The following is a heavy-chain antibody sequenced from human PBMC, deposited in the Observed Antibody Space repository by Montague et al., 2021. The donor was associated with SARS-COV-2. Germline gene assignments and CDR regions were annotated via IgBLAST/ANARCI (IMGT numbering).Heavy chain of an antibody. J-gene: IGHJ4*02. CDR3: ARARTSLIAVVNEFDY. D-gene: IGHD2-21*01. V-gene: IGHV4-31*03. CDR1: GGSISSGSYY. CDR2: IYYSGSS. Sequence: TLSLTCTVSGGSISSGSYYWSWIRQHPGKGLEWIGYIYYSGSSYYNPSLKSRVTISVDTSKNQFSLRQSSVTAADTAVYYCARARTSLIAVVNEFDYWGQGTLVTVSS.